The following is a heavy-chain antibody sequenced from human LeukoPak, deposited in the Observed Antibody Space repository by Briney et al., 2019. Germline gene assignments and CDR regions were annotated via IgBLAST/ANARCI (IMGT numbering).Heavy chain of an antibody. CDR2: MNPNSGNT. J-gene: IGHJ4*02. D-gene: IGHD3-16*02. CDR3: ARGKRYYDYVWGSYRPDY. V-gene: IGHV1-8*01. Sequence: WASVKVSCKASGYTFTSYHINWVRQATGQGLEWMGWMNPNSGNTGYAQKFQGRVTMTRNTSISTAYMELSSLRSEDTAVYYCARGKRYYDYVWGSYRPDYWGQGTLVTVSS. CDR1: GYTFTSYH.